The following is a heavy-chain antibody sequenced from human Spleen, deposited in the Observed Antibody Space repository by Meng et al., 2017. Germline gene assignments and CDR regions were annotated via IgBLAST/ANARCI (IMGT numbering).Heavy chain of an antibody. J-gene: IGHJ4*02. Sequence: GESLKISCAVSGFTFGTYGMHWVRQAPGKGLEWVSVIWYGGTNKYYADSVKGRFTISRDNSKNTLYLQMNGLRAEDTAVYYCARGTDYGGTMIDFWGQGTLVTVSS. CDR3: ARGTDYGGTMIDF. D-gene: IGHD4-17*01. V-gene: IGHV3-33*01. CDR2: IWYGGTNK. CDR1: GFTFGTYG.